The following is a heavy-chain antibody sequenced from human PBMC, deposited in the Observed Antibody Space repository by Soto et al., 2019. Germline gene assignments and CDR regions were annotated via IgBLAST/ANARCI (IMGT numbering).Heavy chain of an antibody. CDR3: ARGGGLLLWFGLNWFDP. CDR1: GGSISSYY. CDR2: IYYSGST. V-gene: IGHV4-59*01. Sequence: SETLSLTCTVSGGSISSYYWSWIRQPPGKGLEWIGYIYYSGSTNYNPSLKSRVTISVDTSKNQFSLKLSSVTAADTAVYYCARGGGLLLWFGLNWFDPWGQGTLVTVS. D-gene: IGHD3-10*01. J-gene: IGHJ5*02.